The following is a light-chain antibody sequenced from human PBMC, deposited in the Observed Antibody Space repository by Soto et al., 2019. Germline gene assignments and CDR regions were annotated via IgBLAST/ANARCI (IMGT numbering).Light chain of an antibody. V-gene: IGLV2-14*03. CDR1: SGDVGSFEN. CDR2: AVS. Sequence: SVSRSAGRSISSASREISGDVGSFENVAWYQQFPGKSPKLIIYAVSDRPSGVSDRFSGSKSGISASLTISGLQTEDEADYYCISYTDRQSYLFGTGTKVTVL. J-gene: IGLJ1*01. CDR3: ISYTDRQSYL.